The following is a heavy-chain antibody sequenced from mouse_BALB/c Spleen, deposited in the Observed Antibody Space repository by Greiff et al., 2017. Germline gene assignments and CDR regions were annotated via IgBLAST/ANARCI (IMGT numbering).Heavy chain of an antibody. D-gene: IGHD1-1*01. V-gene: IGHV1-69*02. Sequence: VQLQQPGAELVRPGASVKLSCKASGYTFTSYWINWVKQRPGQGLEWIGNIYPSDSYTNYNQKFKDKATLTVDKSSSTAYMQLSSPTSEDSAVYYCTRGDGSSSHWYFDVWGAGTTVTVSS. CDR2: IYPSDSYT. CDR3: TRGDGSSSHWYFDV. J-gene: IGHJ1*01. CDR1: GYTFTSYW.